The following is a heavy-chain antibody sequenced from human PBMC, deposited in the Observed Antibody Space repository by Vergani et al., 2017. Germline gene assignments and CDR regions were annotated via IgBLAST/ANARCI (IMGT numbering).Heavy chain of an antibody. CDR2: IKQDGSEK. V-gene: IGHV3-7*01. D-gene: IGHD5-12*01. J-gene: IGHJ4*02. CDR1: GFTFSSYW. Sequence: EVQLVESGGGLVQPGGSLRLSCAASGFTFSSYWMSWVRQAPGKGLEWVANIKQDGSEKYYVDSVKGRFTISRDNAKNSLYLQMNSLRAEDTAVYYCAGDFVATPPGFDYWGQGTLVTVSS. CDR3: AGDFVATPPGFDY.